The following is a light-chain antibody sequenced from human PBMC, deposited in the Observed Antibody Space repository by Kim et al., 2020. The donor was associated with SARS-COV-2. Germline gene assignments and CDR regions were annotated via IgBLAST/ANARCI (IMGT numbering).Light chain of an antibody. V-gene: IGKV1-27*01. J-gene: IGKJ1*01. Sequence: ASVGDRVTITCRASQGISNYLVWYQQKPGKVPKVLIYPASTLQSGVPSRFSGSGSGTEFTLTISSLLPEDAATYYCQKYSTAPWTFGQGTKVEIK. CDR1: QGISNY. CDR3: QKYSTAPWT. CDR2: PAS.